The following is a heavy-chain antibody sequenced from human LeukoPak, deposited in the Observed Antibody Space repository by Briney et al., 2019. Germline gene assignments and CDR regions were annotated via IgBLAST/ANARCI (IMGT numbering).Heavy chain of an antibody. Sequence: ASVKVSCKASGHTPTSYHMHWVRQAPGQGLEWMGIIDPSGGSTSSAQKFQGRVTMTRDMSTSTVYMELSSLRSEDTAVYYCARDRSGSWTFDYWGQGTLVTVSS. J-gene: IGHJ4*02. CDR1: GHTPTSYH. CDR2: IDPSGGST. D-gene: IGHD1-26*01. V-gene: IGHV1-46*01. CDR3: ARDRSGSWTFDY.